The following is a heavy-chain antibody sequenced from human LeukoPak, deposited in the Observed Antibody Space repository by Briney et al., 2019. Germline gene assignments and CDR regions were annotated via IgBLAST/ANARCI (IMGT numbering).Heavy chain of an antibody. CDR3: TRAKTITMIVVDTFDY. J-gene: IGHJ4*02. V-gene: IGHV3-48*02. D-gene: IGHD3-22*01. CDR2: ISSSSSTI. Sequence: GGSLRLSCAASGFTFSSYSMNWVRQAPGKGLEWVSYISSSSSTIYYADSVKGRFTISRDNAKNSLYLQMNSLRDEDTAVYYCTRAKTITMIVVDTFDYWGQGTLVTVSS. CDR1: GFTFSSYS.